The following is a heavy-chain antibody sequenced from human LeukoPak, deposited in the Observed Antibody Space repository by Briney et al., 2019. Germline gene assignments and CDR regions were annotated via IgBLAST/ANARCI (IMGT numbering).Heavy chain of an antibody. CDR3: ARVEMWVLRGSDH. CDR2: ISGKSDNS. D-gene: IGHD3-10*02. J-gene: IGHJ4*02. CDR1: GFAFSSYG. Sequence: PGGSLRLSCAASGFAFSSYGMHWVRQAPGKGLEWVSFISGKSDNSYYADSVEGRFTVSRDNAKNSLFLQLNSLRAEDTAVYYCARVEMWVLRGSDHWGQGVPVTVSS. V-gene: IGHV3-21*01.